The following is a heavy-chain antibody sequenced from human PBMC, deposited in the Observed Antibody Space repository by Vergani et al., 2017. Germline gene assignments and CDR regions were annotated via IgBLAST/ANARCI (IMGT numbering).Heavy chain of an antibody. CDR3: ARGLWPYNWFDP. J-gene: IGHJ5*02. CDR2: INHSGST. CDR1: GGSFSGYY. Sequence: QVQLQQWGAGLLKPSETLSLTCAVYGGSFSGYYWSWIRQPPGKGLEWIGEINHSGSTNYNPYLKSRVTISVDTSKTQFSLKLSSVTAADTAVYYCARGLWPYNWFDPWGQGTLVTVSS. V-gene: IGHV4-34*01. D-gene: IGHD2-21*01.